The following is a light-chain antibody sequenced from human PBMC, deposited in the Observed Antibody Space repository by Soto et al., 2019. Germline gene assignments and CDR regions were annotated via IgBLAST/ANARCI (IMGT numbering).Light chain of an antibody. V-gene: IGLV1-40*01. CDR3: QSYDTSLSGPYV. CDR2: GNS. CDR1: SANIGAGYD. Sequence: QPVLTQPPSVSGAPGQRVTISCTGSSANIGAGYDVHWYQQLPGTAPKLLIYGNSNRPSGVPARFSGSKFGASASLAITGLQAEDEAEYYCQSYDTSLSGPYVFGTGTKVTVL. J-gene: IGLJ1*01.